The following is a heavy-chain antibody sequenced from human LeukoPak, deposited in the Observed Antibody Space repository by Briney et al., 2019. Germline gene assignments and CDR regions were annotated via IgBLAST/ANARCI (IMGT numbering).Heavy chain of an antibody. Sequence: SGTLSLTCAVSGGSISSSNWWSWVRQPPGKGLEWIGEIYHSGSTNYNPSLKSRVTISVDKSKNQFSLKLSSVTAADTAVYHCARGRSRYCCSTSCLRGMDVWGQGTTVTVSS. CDR3: ARGRSRYCCSTSCLRGMDV. J-gene: IGHJ6*02. V-gene: IGHV4-4*02. CDR1: GGSISSSNW. D-gene: IGHD2-2*01. CDR2: IYHSGST.